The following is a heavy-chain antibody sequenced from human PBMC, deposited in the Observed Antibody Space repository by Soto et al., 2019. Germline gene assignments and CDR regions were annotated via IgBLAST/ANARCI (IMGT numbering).Heavy chain of an antibody. CDR3: AARTTGTTYAFDY. D-gene: IGHD1-1*01. J-gene: IGHJ4*02. CDR2: INPSGGST. V-gene: IGHV1-46*03. CDR1: RYTFTSYY. Sequence: ASVKVSCKASRYTFTSYYMHWVRQAPGQGLEWMGIINPSGGSTSYAQKFQGRVTMTRDTSTSTVYMELSSLRSEDTAVYYCAARTTGTTYAFDYWGQGTLVTVSS.